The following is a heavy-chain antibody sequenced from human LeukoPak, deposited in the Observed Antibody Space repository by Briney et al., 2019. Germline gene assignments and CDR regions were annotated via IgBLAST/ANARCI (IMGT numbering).Heavy chain of an antibody. J-gene: IGHJ4*02. CDR2: IIPIFGTA. CDR1: GGTFSSYA. V-gene: IGHV1-69*13. D-gene: IGHD4-17*01. CDR3: AREGGDDYGDYLFDY. Sequence: GASVKVSCKASGGTFSSYAISWVRQASGQGLEWMGGIIPIFGTANYAQKFQGRVTITADESTSTAYMELSSLRSEDTAVYYCAREGGDDYGDYLFDYWGQGTLVTVSS.